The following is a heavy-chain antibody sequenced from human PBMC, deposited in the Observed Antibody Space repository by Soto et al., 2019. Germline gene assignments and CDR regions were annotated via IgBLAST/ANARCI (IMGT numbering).Heavy chain of an antibody. CDR3: ARVWNYVGYYYYGMDV. V-gene: IGHV6-1*01. Sequence: SQTLSLTCAISGDSVSSNSAAWNWSRQSPSRGLEWLGRTYYRTKWYNDYAVSVKSRITINPDTSKNQFSLQLNSVTPEDTAVYYCARVWNYVGYYYYGMDVWGQGTTVTVSS. D-gene: IGHD1-7*01. CDR1: GDSVSSNSAA. CDR2: TYYRTKWYN. J-gene: IGHJ6*02.